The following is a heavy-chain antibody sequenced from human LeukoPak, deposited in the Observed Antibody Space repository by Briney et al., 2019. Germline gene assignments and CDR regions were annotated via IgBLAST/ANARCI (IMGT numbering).Heavy chain of an antibody. Sequence: ASVKVSCKASGYTFTSYGISWVRQAPGQGLEWMGWINPNSGGTNYAQKFQGRVTMTRDTSISTAYMELSRLRSDDTAVYYCARDQMAVAGSDWFDPWGQGTLVTVSS. D-gene: IGHD6-19*01. J-gene: IGHJ5*02. CDR3: ARDQMAVAGSDWFDP. CDR2: INPNSGGT. V-gene: IGHV1-2*02. CDR1: GYTFTSYG.